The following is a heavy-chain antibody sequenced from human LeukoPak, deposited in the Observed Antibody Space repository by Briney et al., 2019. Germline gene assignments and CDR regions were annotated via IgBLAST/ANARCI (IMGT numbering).Heavy chain of an antibody. J-gene: IGHJ4*02. D-gene: IGHD1-26*01. Sequence: PSETLSLTCTVSGGSLSSYYWSWVRQPPGKGLEWIGYIYSRGLTRGSTNYNPSLKSRVTLSVDTSKNQFSLKLSSVTAADTAVYYCARDQEYSGSYYRYFDSWGQGALVTVSS. CDR1: GGSLSSYY. CDR2: IYSRGLTRGST. CDR3: ARDQEYSGSYYRYFDS. V-gene: IGHV4-59*01.